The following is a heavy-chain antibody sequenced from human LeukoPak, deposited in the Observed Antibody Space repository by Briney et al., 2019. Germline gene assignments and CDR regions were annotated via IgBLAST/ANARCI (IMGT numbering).Heavy chain of an antibody. Sequence: ASVKVSCKASGYTFTGYYMHWVRQAPGQGLEWMGWSNPNSGGTNYAQKFQGRVTMTRDTSISTAYMELSRLRSDDTAVYYCARGGSLTYYYDSSGYCNDYWGQGTLVTVSS. CDR1: GYTFTGYY. D-gene: IGHD3-22*01. CDR3: ARGGSLTYYYDSSGYCNDY. V-gene: IGHV1-2*02. J-gene: IGHJ4*02. CDR2: SNPNSGGT.